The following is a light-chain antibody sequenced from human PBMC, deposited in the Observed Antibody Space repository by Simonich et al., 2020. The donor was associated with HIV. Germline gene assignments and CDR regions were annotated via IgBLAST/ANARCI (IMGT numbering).Light chain of an antibody. CDR1: SSNIGAGYD. J-gene: IGLJ3*02. CDR2: ADS. Sequence: QSVLTQPPSVSGAPGQRVTISCPGSSSNIGAGYDVHWYQQLPGTAPKLLLYADSNRPAGVPDRFSASKSGTSASLAISGLQAEDEADYYCQSYETSLSVWVFGGGTKLTVL. CDR3: QSYETSLSVWV. V-gene: IGLV1-40*01.